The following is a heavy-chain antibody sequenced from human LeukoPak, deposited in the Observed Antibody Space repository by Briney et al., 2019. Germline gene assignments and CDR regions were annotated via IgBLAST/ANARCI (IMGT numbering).Heavy chain of an antibody. CDR2: ISAYNGNT. CDR3: ARDLDSGSYYAFDY. CDR1: GYTFTIYG. Sequence: GASVTVSFTSSGYTFTIYGISWVRQAPGQGLEWMGGISAYNGNTNYSQKLQGRVTMTTDTSTSTAYMELSSLRSEDTAVYYCARDLDSGSYYAFDYWGQGTLVTAPS. D-gene: IGHD1-26*01. J-gene: IGHJ4*02. V-gene: IGHV1-18*04.